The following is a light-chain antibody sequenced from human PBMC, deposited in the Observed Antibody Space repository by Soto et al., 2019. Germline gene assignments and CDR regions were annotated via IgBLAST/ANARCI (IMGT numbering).Light chain of an antibody. CDR3: QKYNKWPRT. CDR2: YAS. CDR1: QSVVIS. V-gene: IGKV3-15*01. J-gene: IGKJ1*01. Sequence: EIVMTHSPATLSVSPLEIATLSFSSSQSVVISLALYQQKPGQAPKLLIYYASTRATGIPARFSGRGSGTECTLTISSLQSEDFAVYYCQKYNKWPRTFGQGTKVDIK.